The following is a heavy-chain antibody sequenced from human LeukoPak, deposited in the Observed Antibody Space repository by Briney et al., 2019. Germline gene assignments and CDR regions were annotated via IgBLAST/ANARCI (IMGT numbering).Heavy chain of an antibody. CDR3: AGTMPVLRFLEWFPRD. CDR2: IMPLFGTA. Sequence: SVKVSCKTSGGTFNNSAISWVRQAPGQGLEWLGGIMPLFGTAGYAQKFQGRVTMTRNTSISTAYMELSSLRSEDTAVYYCAGTMPVLRFLEWFPRDWGQGTLVTVSS. V-gene: IGHV1-69*05. J-gene: IGHJ4*02. D-gene: IGHD3-3*01. CDR1: GGTFNNSA.